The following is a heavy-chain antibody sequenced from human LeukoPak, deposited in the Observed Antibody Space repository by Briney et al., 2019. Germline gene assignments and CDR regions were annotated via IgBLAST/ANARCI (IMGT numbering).Heavy chain of an antibody. CDR3: ARGLQYQLLRALGYYYMDV. V-gene: IGHV1-69*05. CDR1: GGTFSSHA. CDR2: IIPISGTA. J-gene: IGHJ6*03. Sequence: SVKVSCKASGGTFSSHAIAWVRQAPGQGPEWMGGIIPISGTANYAQKFQGRVTITTDESTSTAYMELSSLTSDDTAVYYCARGLQYQLLRALGYYYMDVWGEGTTVTVSS. D-gene: IGHD2-2*01.